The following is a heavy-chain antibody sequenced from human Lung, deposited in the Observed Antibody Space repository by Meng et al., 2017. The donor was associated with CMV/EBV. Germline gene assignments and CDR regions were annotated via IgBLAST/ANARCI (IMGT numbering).Heavy chain of an antibody. V-gene: IGHV3-30-3*01. CDR3: ARGGGSNSIRNYYYYAMDV. CDR1: GFTFSSYA. J-gene: IGHJ6*02. Sequence: SCAAAGFTFSSYAMPWVRQAPGKGLEWVAVISFDGNNKYNADSVKGRFTISRDNSKNTMYLQMNSLRAEDTAVYYCARGGGSNSIRNYYYYAMDVWXQGTXVTVSS. D-gene: IGHD2-21*01. CDR2: ISFDGNNK.